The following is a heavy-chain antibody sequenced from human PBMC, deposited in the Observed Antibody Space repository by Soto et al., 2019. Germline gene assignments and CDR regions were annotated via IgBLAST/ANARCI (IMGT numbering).Heavy chain of an antibody. CDR1: GYSFTSLD. J-gene: IGHJ4*02. Sequence: ASVKVSCKASGYSFTSLDINWVRQTAGQGLEWMGWMEPSTGRTGYAQKFQGRVTMTRDTAINTAYMELTTLTSDDTAFYYCARGVSAGVDYWGQGTLVTVSS. CDR3: ARGVSAGVDY. D-gene: IGHD1-26*01. CDR2: MEPSTGRT. V-gene: IGHV1-8*01.